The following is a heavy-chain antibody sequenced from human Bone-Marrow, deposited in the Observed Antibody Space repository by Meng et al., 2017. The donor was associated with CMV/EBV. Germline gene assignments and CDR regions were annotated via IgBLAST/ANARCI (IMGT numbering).Heavy chain of an antibody. CDR1: FTFSSYG. D-gene: IGHD3-16*02. Sequence: FTFSSYGMHWVRQAPGKGLEWVAVISYDGSNKYYADSVKGRFTISRDNSKNTLYLQMNSLRAGDTAVYYCAKDRLRLGELSLYLVDYWGQGTLVTVSS. CDR2: ISYDGSNK. CDR3: AKDRLRLGELSLYLVDY. V-gene: IGHV3-30*18. J-gene: IGHJ4*02.